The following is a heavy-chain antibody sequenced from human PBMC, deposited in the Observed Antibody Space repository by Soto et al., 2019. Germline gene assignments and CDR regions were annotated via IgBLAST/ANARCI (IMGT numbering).Heavy chain of an antibody. D-gene: IGHD3-22*01. CDR2: LSWNGVTI. V-gene: IGHV3-9*01. CDR1: GFTFDDYA. CDR3: AASRAYDSSDYSVFHYGMDV. Sequence: EVQLVESGGGLVQPGRSLRLSCAASGFTFDDYAMHWVRQVPGKGLQWVSGLSWNGVTIGYAASVKGLFTISRDNAKKSLYLQMNGVRPDDTALYYCAASRAYDSSDYSVFHYGMDVWGLGTTVTVS. J-gene: IGHJ6*02.